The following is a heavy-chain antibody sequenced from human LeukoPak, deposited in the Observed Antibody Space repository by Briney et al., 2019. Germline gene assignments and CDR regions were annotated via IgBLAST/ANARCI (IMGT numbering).Heavy chain of an antibody. Sequence: ASVKVSCKASGYTFTSYYMHWVRQAPGQGLEWMGIINPSGGSTSYAQKFQGRVTMTRDTSTSTVYMELSSLRSEDTAVYCCARDPTRRYPFDYWGQGTLVTVSS. J-gene: IGHJ4*02. V-gene: IGHV1-46*01. CDR2: INPSGGST. D-gene: IGHD3-9*01. CDR3: ARDPTRRYPFDY. CDR1: GYTFTSYY.